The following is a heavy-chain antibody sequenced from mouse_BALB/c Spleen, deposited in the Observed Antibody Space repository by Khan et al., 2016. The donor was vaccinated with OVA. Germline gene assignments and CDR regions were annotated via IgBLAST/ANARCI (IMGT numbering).Heavy chain of an antibody. CDR3: ARVITRDY. CDR2: INPSNGRT. V-gene: IGHV1S81*02. CDR1: GYTFTSYW. J-gene: IGHJ2*01. Sequence: VQLQQSGAELVKPGASVKLSCKASGYTFTSYWMHWVKQRPGQGLEWIGEINPSNGRTNYNEKFKSKATLTVDKSSSTAYMQLSRPTSEDSAVYYCARVITRDYWGQGTTLTVSS. D-gene: IGHD6-1*01.